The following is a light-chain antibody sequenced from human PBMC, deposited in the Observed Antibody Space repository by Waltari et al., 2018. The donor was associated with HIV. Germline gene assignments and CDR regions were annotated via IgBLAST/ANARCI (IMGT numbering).Light chain of an antibody. Sequence: DIVMTQSPDSLVVSLGERATINCKSSQSLLYSSDNKNCLAWFHQKPGQPPRLRIYWASTREAGVPDRFSGSGYGTNFTLTISSLQAEDVAGYYCHQYCNTPYTFGQGTKVEIK. J-gene: IGKJ2*01. CDR2: WAS. CDR3: HQYCNTPYT. V-gene: IGKV4-1*01. CDR1: QSLLYSSDNKNC.